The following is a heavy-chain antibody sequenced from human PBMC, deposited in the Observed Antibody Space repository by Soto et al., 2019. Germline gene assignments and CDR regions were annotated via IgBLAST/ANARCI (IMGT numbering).Heavy chain of an antibody. V-gene: IGHV3-23*01. D-gene: IGHD6-13*01. CDR3: ANHNPTTIYSSWYHFDY. Sequence: EVQLLESGGGLVQPGGSLRLSCAASGFTFSSYAMSWVRQAPGKGLEWVSAISGSGGSTYYADSVKGRFTISRDNSKNTQYLQMNSLRAEDTAIYYCANHNPTTIYSSWYHFDYWGQGTLVTVSS. CDR1: GFTFSSYA. J-gene: IGHJ4*02. CDR2: ISGSGGST.